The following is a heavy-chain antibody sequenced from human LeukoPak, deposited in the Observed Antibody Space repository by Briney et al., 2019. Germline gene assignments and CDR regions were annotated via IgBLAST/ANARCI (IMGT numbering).Heavy chain of an antibody. D-gene: IGHD2-2*01. J-gene: IGHJ4*02. Sequence: ASVKVSCKASGYTFTSYGISWVRQAPGQGLEWMGWISAYNGNTNYAQKLQGRVTMTRDTSISTAYMELSRLRSDDTAVYYCARDHDIVVVPAARVPDYWGQGTLVTVSS. CDR1: GYTFTSYG. V-gene: IGHV1-18*01. CDR3: ARDHDIVVVPAARVPDY. CDR2: ISAYNGNT.